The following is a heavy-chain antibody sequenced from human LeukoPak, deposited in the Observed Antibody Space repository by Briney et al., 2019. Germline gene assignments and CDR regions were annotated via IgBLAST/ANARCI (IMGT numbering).Heavy chain of an antibody. CDR2: ISRNSRYI. CDR1: GFSFSTYS. Sequence: GGSLRLSCAASGFSFSTYSMNWVRQAPGKGLEWVSSISRNSRYIYYADSMRGRFTISRDNAKNSLYLQMNSLRAEDTAVYYCAREGIGRYYYYYYMDVWGKGTTVTISS. J-gene: IGHJ6*03. D-gene: IGHD1-1*01. CDR3: AREGIGRYYYYYYMDV. V-gene: IGHV3-21*06.